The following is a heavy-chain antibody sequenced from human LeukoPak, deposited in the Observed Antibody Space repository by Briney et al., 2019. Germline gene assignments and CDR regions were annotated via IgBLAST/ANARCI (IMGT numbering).Heavy chain of an antibody. CDR3: ARSSVGYSYGQGGALDY. J-gene: IGHJ4*02. CDR1: GGTFSSYA. Sequence: SVKVSCKASGGTFSSYAISWVRQAPGQGLEWMGGIIPIFGTANYAQKFQGRVTITADESTSTAYMELSSLRSEDTAVYYCARSSVGYSYGQGGALDYWGQGTQVTVSS. D-gene: IGHD5-18*01. V-gene: IGHV1-69*13. CDR2: IIPIFGTA.